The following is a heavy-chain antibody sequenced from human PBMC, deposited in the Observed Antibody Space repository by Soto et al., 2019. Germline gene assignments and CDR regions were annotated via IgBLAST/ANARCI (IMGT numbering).Heavy chain of an antibody. D-gene: IGHD2-8*01. J-gene: IGHJ4*02. CDR2: INAGNGNT. CDR1: GYTFTSYA. V-gene: IGHV1-3*01. CDR3: ARDSRLYCTNAVCPLPY. Sequence: WASVKVSCKASGYTFTSYAMHWVRQAPGQRLEWMGWINAGNGNTKYSQKFQGRVTITRDTSASTAYMELSSLRSEGTAVYYCARDSRLYCTNAVCPLPYWGQGTLVTVAS.